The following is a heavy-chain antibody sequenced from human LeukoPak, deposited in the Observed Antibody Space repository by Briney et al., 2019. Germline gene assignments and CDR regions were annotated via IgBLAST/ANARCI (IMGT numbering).Heavy chain of an antibody. V-gene: IGHV4-59*01. CDR3: ARRIGAAAGTGYDY. CDR1: GGSISSYY. CDR2: IYYSGST. D-gene: IGHD6-13*01. J-gene: IGHJ4*02. Sequence: SETLSLTCTVSGGSISSYYWSWIRQPPGKGLEWIGYIYYSGSTNYNPSLKSRVTISVDTSKNQFSLKLSSVTAADTAVYYCARRIGAAAGTGYDYWGQGTLVTVSS.